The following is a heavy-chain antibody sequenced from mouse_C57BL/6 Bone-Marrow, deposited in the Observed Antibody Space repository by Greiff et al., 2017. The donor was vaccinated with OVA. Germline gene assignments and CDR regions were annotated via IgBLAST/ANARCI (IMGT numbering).Heavy chain of an antibody. Sequence: QVQLKESGPGLVQPSQSLSITCTVSGFSLTSYGVHWVRQSPGKGLEWLGVIWSGGSTDYNAAFISRLSISKDNSKSQVFFKMNSLQADDTAIYYCARPSYDYWYFDVWGTGTTVTVSS. V-gene: IGHV2-2*01. CDR3: ARPSYDYWYFDV. CDR2: IWSGGST. J-gene: IGHJ1*03. CDR1: GFSLTSYG. D-gene: IGHD2-3*01.